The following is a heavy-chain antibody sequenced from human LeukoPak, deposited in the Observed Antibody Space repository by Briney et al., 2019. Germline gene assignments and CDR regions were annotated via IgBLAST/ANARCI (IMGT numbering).Heavy chain of an antibody. CDR2: IDPKKGNR. CDR1: TNTITNND. D-gene: IGHD2-15*01. CDR3: ARSHTQKEFCGGGRCYPTVWWFDP. V-gene: IGHV1-8*01. Sequence: TVTLLSKTSTNTITNNDINWVRQAHEHGHESLSWIDPKKGNRGFAQNFQGRVTMTTDISINTAYLELSSLRSEDTAVYYCARSHTQKEFCGGGRCYPTVWWFDPWGQGTLVTVSS. J-gene: IGHJ5*02.